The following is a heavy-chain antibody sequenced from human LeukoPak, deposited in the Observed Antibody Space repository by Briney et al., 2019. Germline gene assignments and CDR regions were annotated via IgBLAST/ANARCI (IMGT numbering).Heavy chain of an antibody. Sequence: GASVKVSSKASGYTFTIYAMNWVRQAPGQGLEWMGWINTNTGNPTYAQGFTGRFVFSLDTSVSTAYLQISSLKAEDTAVYYCARLDSRSAGNWFDPWGQGTLVTVSS. CDR3: ARLDSRSAGNWFDP. J-gene: IGHJ5*02. CDR1: GYTFTIYA. D-gene: IGHD6-6*01. V-gene: IGHV7-4-1*02. CDR2: INTNTGNP.